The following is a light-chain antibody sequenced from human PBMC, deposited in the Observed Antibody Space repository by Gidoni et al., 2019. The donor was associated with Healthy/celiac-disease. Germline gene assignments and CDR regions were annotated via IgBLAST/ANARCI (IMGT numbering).Light chain of an antibody. CDR1: HSVSSD. Sequence: EIVLTQSPATLFSSPGERATLPCRASHSVSSDLAWYQQQPGQAPRLLICGASSRATGIPDRFSGSGSGTDFTLTISRLEPEDFAVYYCQQYGSSPLAFGPGTKVDIK. V-gene: IGKV3-20*01. CDR2: GAS. CDR3: QQYGSSPLA. J-gene: IGKJ3*01.